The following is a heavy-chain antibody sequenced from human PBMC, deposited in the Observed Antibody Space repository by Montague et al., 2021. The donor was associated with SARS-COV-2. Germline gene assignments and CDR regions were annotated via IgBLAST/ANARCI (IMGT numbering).Heavy chain of an antibody. CDR3: ARSDLSVIVLVVYATRGGYFDP. CDR2: IYYSGST. J-gene: IGHJ2*01. D-gene: IGHD2-8*02. CDR1: GGSISSSSYY. V-gene: IGHV4-39*07. Sequence: SETLSLTCTVSGGSISSSSYYWGWIRQPPGTGLEWIGSIYYSGSTYYYPSLKSRVTISVDTSKTSFSLNLSSVTAADTAVYYCARSDLSVIVLVVYATRGGYFDPWGRGTLVTVSS.